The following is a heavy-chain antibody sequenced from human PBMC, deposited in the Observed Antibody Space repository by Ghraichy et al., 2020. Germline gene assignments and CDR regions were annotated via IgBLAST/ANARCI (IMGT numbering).Heavy chain of an antibody. CDR2: IIPIFGTA. CDR3: ARVVGLEWLAPFDY. CDR1: GGTFSSYA. J-gene: IGHJ4*02. D-gene: IGHD3-3*01. V-gene: IGHV1-69*06. Sequence: SVKVSCKASGGTFSSYAISWVRQAPGQGLEWMGGIIPIFGTANYAQKFQGRVTITADKSTSTAYMELSSLRSEDTAVYYCARVVGLEWLAPFDYWGQGTLVTVSS.